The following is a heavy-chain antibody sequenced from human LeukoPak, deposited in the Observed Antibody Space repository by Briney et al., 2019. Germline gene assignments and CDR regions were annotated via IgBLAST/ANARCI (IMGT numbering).Heavy chain of an antibody. CDR2: ISYDGSDK. J-gene: IGHJ4*02. D-gene: IGHD1-26*01. Sequence: GGSLRLSCAASGFTFSSYAMHWVRQAPGKGLEWVAVISYDGSDKYYADSVKGRFTISRDNSKNTLYLQMNSLRAEDTAVYYCAREEHYWGQGTLVTVSS. CDR1: GFTFSSYA. CDR3: AREEHY. V-gene: IGHV3-30*14.